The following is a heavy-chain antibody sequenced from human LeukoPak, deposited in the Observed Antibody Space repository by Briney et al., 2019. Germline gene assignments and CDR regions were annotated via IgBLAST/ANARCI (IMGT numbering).Heavy chain of an antibody. Sequence: VASVKVSCKASGGTFSSYAISWVRQAPGQGLEWMGGIIPIFGTANYAQKFQGRVTITADESTSTAYMELSSLRSEDTAVYYCARAAPAASQGFDPWGQGTLVTVSS. J-gene: IGHJ5*02. D-gene: IGHD2-2*01. CDR2: IIPIFGTA. CDR3: ARAAPAASQGFDP. CDR1: GGTFSSYA. V-gene: IGHV1-69*13.